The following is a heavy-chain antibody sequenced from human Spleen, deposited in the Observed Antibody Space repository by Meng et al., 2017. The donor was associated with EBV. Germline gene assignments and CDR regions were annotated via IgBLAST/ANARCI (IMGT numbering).Heavy chain of an antibody. Sequence: VQLVESGGALVQPGGSLRLSCAGSGFTFSSYWMHWVRQAPGKGLVWVSRINEDGRITTYADSVKGRFTISRDNTKNTLYLQMNSLRAEDTAVYFCSRDLVGSYDDWGQGTLVTVSS. CDR3: SRDLVGSYDD. J-gene: IGHJ4*02. D-gene: IGHD6-25*01. CDR2: INEDGRIT. V-gene: IGHV3-74*01. CDR1: GFTFSSYW.